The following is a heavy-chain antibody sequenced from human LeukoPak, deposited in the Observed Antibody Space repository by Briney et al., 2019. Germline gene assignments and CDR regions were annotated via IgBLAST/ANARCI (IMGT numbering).Heavy chain of an antibody. D-gene: IGHD4-17*01. Sequence: SETLSLTCAVYGGSFSGYYWSWIRQPPGKGLEWIGEINHSGSTNYNPSLKSRVTISVDTSKNQFSLKLSSVTAADTAVYYCARGVGTTVTPFNWFDPWGQGTLVTVSS. V-gene: IGHV4-34*01. J-gene: IGHJ5*02. CDR3: ARGVGTTVTPFNWFDP. CDR2: INHSGST. CDR1: GGSFSGYY.